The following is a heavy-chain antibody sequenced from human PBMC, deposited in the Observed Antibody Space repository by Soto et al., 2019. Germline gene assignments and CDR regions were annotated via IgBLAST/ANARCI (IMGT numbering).Heavy chain of an antibody. CDR3: ARDRGYSGHNWFDP. D-gene: IGHD5-12*01. V-gene: IGHV4-30-4*01. CDR1: GGSISSGDYY. J-gene: IGHJ5*02. CDR2: IYYSGST. Sequence: SETLSLTCTVSGGSISSGDYYGSWIRQPPGKGLEWIGYIYYSGSTYYNPSLKSRVTISVDTSKNQFSLKLSSVTAADTAVYYCARDRGYSGHNWFDPWGQGTLVTVSS.